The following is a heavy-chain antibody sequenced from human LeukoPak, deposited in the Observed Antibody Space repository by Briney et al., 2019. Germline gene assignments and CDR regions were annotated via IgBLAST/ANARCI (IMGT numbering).Heavy chain of an antibody. Sequence: SETLSLTCTVSGGSINSYSWSWIRQPPGKALEWIGYIYYSGGTNYNLSLKSRVTISLDTSKNHFSLKLSSVTAADTAVYYCARVAYGSGSYYFDYWGQGALVTVSS. J-gene: IGHJ4*02. CDR1: GGSINSYS. V-gene: IGHV4-59*01. CDR2: IYYSGGT. CDR3: ARVAYGSGSYYFDY. D-gene: IGHD3-10*01.